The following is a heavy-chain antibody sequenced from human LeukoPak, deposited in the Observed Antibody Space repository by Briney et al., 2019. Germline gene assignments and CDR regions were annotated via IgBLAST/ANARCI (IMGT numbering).Heavy chain of an antibody. CDR2: INHSGST. CDR1: GVSFSGYY. CDR3: ARSGYSSGWYLNKDYYYYGMDV. V-gene: IGHV4-34*01. Sequence: PSETLSLTCAVYGVSFSGYYWSWIRQPPGKGLEWIGEINHSGSTNYNPSLKSRVTISVDTSKNQFSLKLSSVAAADTAVYYCARSGYSSGWYLNKDYYYYGMDVWGQGTTVTVSS. J-gene: IGHJ6*02. D-gene: IGHD6-19*01.